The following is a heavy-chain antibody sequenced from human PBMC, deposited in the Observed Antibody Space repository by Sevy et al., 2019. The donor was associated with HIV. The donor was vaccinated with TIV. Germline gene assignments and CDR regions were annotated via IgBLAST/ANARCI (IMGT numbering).Heavy chain of an antibody. CDR3: EVVIGAADDAFDI. D-gene: IGHD3-22*01. J-gene: IGHJ3*02. CDR2: MNPNSGNT. Sequence: ASVKVSCKASGYTFTSYDINWVRQATGQGLEWMGWMNPNSGNTGYAQKFQGRVTMTRNTSISTAYMELSSLRSEDTAVYYCEVVIGAADDAFDIWGQGTMVTVSS. V-gene: IGHV1-8*01. CDR1: GYTFTSYD.